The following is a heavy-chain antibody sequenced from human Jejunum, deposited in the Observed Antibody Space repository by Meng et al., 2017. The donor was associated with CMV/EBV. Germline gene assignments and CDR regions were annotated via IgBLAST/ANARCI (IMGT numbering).Heavy chain of an antibody. D-gene: IGHD5-12*01. CDR1: GFTFSSYA. Sequence: SCAGSGFTFSSYAVSWVRQAPGKGPGWVSFIFGGGSSTYYADSVKGRFTISKDDSKNTLYLQMNSLRVEDTAVYYCTRESGYLIWGQGTTVTVSS. CDR3: TRESGYLI. CDR2: IFGGGSST. V-gene: IGHV3-23*03. J-gene: IGHJ6*02.